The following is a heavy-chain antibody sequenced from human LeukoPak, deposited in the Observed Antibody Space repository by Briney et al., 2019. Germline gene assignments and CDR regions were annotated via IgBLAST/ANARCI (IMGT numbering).Heavy chain of an antibody. CDR2: INKDGSDK. Sequence: GGSLRLSCAASGFTFNMYWMTWVRQAPGKGLESVAYINKDGSDKYYVDSVKGRFTVSRDNAKNSLYLQMNSLRVEDTAVYYCARDAGYGGNSDYWGQGTLVTVSS. CDR1: GFTFNMYW. V-gene: IGHV3-7*01. CDR3: ARDAGYGGNSDY. J-gene: IGHJ4*02. D-gene: IGHD4-23*01.